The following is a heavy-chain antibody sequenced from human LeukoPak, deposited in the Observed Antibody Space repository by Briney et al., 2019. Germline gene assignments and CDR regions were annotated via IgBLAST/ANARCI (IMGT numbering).Heavy chain of an antibody. CDR3: AKDPNGDYIGTFDI. CDR1: KFNFNSYG. D-gene: IGHD4-17*01. Sequence: GGSLRLSCTTSKFNFNSYGMTWVRQAPGKGLEWVSSISGSGGSTQYAASVQGCFTISRDNSKNTLYLQMNCLRAEDTAVYYCAKDPNGDYIGTFDIWGQGTMVTVSS. V-gene: IGHV3-23*01. J-gene: IGHJ3*02. CDR2: ISGSGGST.